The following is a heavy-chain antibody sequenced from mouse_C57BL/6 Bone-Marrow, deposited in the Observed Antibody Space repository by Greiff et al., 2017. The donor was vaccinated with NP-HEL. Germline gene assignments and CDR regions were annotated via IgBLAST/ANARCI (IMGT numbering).Heavy chain of an antibody. CDR3: ARPLYGY. CDR2: ISSGGGNT. J-gene: IGHJ2*01. Sequence: EVKLMESGGGLVKPGGSLKLSCAASGFTFSSYTMSWVRQTPEKRLEWVATISSGGGNTYYPDSVKGRFTISRDNAKNTLYLQMSSLRSEDTALYYCARPLYGYWGQGTTLTVSS. D-gene: IGHD1-1*01. CDR1: GFTFSSYT. V-gene: IGHV5-9*01.